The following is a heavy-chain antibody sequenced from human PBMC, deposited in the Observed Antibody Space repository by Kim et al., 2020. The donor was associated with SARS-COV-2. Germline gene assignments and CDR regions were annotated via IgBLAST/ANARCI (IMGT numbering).Heavy chain of an antibody. CDR3: ARSFSSSWYHNWFDP. J-gene: IGHJ5*02. D-gene: IGHD6-13*01. V-gene: IGHV1-3*01. Sequence: QKFQGRVTITRDTAASTAYMELSSLRSEDTAVYYCARSFSSSWYHNWFDPWGQGTLVTVSS.